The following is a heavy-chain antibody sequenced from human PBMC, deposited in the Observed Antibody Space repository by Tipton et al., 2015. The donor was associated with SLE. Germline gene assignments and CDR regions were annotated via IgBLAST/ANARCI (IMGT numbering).Heavy chain of an antibody. CDR3: ARRWGATYPFDY. J-gene: IGHJ4*02. D-gene: IGHD1-26*01. Sequence: LRLSCAASGFTFSDYYMSWIRQAPGKGLEWIGSIYYSGSTYYNPSLKSRVTISVDTSKNQFSLKLSSVTAADTAVYYCARRWGATYPFDYWGQGTLVTVSS. V-gene: IGHV4-39*01. CDR1: GFTFSDYY. CDR2: IYYSGST.